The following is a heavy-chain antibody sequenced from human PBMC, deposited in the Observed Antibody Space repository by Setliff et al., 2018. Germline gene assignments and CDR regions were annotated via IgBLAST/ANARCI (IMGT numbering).Heavy chain of an antibody. Sequence: ASVKVSCKASGDTFNTYTLSWVRQAPGQGLEWMAYINTNNGDKYYAQNVQGRVTMTTDTSTSTAYMELRNPRSDDTAFYYCARDADYYAPDYWGQGTLVTVSS. D-gene: IGHD3-10*01. CDR3: ARDADYYAPDY. CDR1: GDTFNTYT. CDR2: INTNNGDK. J-gene: IGHJ4*02. V-gene: IGHV1-18*01.